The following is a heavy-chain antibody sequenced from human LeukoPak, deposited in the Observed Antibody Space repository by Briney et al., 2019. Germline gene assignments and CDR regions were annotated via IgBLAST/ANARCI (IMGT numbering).Heavy chain of an antibody. D-gene: IGHD3-10*01. J-gene: IGHJ5*02. CDR1: GGSISSNSYY. CDR3: ARGPRFGELLWHWFDP. V-gene: IGHV4-39*01. Sequence: SETLSLTCTVSGGSISSNSYYWGWIRQPPGKGLEWIGSIYYSGSTYYNPSLKSRITISVDTSKNQFSLQLSSVTAADTAVYYCARGPRFGELLWHWFDPWGQGTLVTVSS. CDR2: IYYSGST.